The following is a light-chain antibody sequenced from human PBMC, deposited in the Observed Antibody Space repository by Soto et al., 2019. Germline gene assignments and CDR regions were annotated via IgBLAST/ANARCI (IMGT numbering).Light chain of an antibody. Sequence: EIVLTQSPATLSLSPGERATLSCRASQSVSSYLAWYQQKPGQAPRLLIYDASNRATGIPARFSGSGSGTDFTLTISSLEPEDFVGYYCQQRSNWPPSTFGGGTKVEIK. V-gene: IGKV3-11*01. CDR3: QQRSNWPPST. CDR2: DAS. J-gene: IGKJ4*01. CDR1: QSVSSY.